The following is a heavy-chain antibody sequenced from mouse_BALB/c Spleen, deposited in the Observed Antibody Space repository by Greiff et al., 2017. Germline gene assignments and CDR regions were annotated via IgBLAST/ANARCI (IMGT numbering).Heavy chain of an antibody. CDR3: ARQETTAAWFAY. CDR1: GFTFSSYA. D-gene: IGHD1-2*01. J-gene: IGHJ3*01. CDR2: ISSGGSYT. V-gene: IGHV5-9-3*01. Sequence: EVKLMESGGGLVKPGGSLKLSCAASGFTFSSYAMSWVRQTPEKRLEWVATISSGGSYTYYPDSVKGRFTISRDNAKNTLYLQMSSLRPEDTAMYYCARQETTAAWFAYWGQGTLVTVSA.